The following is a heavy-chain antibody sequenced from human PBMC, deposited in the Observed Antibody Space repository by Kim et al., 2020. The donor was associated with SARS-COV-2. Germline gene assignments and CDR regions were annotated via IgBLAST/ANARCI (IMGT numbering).Heavy chain of an antibody. CDR3: AGTGTFDY. V-gene: IGHV3-30*03. J-gene: IGHJ4*02. Sequence: GSNKYYADSVKGRFTISRDNSKNTLYLQMNSLRAEDTAVYYCAGTGTFDYWGQGTLVTVSS. CDR2: GSNK. D-gene: IGHD1-1*01.